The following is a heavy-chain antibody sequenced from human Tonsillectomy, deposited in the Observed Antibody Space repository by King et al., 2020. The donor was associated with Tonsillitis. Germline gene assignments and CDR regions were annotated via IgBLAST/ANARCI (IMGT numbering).Heavy chain of an antibody. CDR1: GGSISSYY. D-gene: IGHD6-13*01. Sequence: VQLQESGPGLVKPSETLSLTCTVSGGSISSYYWSWIRQPPGKGLEWIGYIYYSGSTNYNPSLKSRVTISVDTSKNQFSLKLSSVTAADTAVYYCAGLLGDGSSWYLYDYWGQGTLVTVSS. J-gene: IGHJ4*02. CDR2: IYYSGST. V-gene: IGHV4-59*08. CDR3: AGLLGDGSSWYLYDY.